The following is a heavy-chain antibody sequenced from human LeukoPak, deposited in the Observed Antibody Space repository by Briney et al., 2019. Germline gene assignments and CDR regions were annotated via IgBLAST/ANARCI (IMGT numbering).Heavy chain of an antibody. CDR3: ASHLNDSSGQEPFDY. CDR2: ISTYNGNT. Sequence: ASVKVSCKASGYTFTNYGITWVRQAPGQGLEWMGWISTYNGNTNYTQKLHGRVTLTTDTSTNTAYMELSSLRSEDTAVYYCASHLNDSSGQEPFDYWGQGTLVTVSS. J-gene: IGHJ4*02. V-gene: IGHV1-18*01. D-gene: IGHD3-22*01. CDR1: GYTFTNYG.